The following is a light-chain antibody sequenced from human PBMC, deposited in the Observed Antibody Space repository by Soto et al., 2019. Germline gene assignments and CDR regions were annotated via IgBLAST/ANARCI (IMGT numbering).Light chain of an antibody. CDR1: SSDVGGYNF. Sequence: QSALTQPPSASGSPGQSVTISCTGTSSDVGGYNFVSWYQQHPGKAPQLIIYDITKPPSGVPDRFSGSKSGNTASLTVSGLQAEDEDDYYCCSYVDHNNFVFGGGTKLTVL. J-gene: IGLJ2*01. CDR3: CSYVDHNNFV. CDR2: DIT. V-gene: IGLV2-8*01.